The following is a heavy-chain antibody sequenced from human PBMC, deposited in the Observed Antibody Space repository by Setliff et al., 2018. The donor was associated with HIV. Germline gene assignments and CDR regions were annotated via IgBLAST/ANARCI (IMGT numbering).Heavy chain of an antibody. CDR1: GGSISSTNW. CDR3: ARLPTTAVYYFDY. Sequence: SETLSLTCAVSGGSISSTNWWNWIRQSPGKGLEWIGSINHSGSTYCTPSLKSRVTMSVDTSKNHFSLKLNFVTAADTAVYYCARLPTTAVYYFDYWGQGTLVTVSS. D-gene: IGHD1-1*01. J-gene: IGHJ4*02. V-gene: IGHV4-39*02. CDR2: INHSGST.